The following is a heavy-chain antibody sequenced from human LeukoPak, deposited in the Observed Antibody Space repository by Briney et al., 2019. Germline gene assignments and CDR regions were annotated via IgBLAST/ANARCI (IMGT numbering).Heavy chain of an antibody. J-gene: IGHJ4*02. D-gene: IGHD3-22*01. CDR1: GFTFDDYG. CDR3: ARDSDSSGST. V-gene: IGHV3-53*01. Sequence: GGSLRLSCAASGFTFDDYGMSWVRQAPGKGLEWVSVIYSGGSTYYADSVKGRFTISRDNSKNTLYLQVNSLRAEDTAVYYCARDSDSSGSTWGQGTLVTVSS. CDR2: IYSGGST.